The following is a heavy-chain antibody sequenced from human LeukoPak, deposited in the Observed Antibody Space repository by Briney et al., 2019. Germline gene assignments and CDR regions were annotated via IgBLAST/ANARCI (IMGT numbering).Heavy chain of an antibody. J-gene: IGHJ6*03. D-gene: IGHD6-6*01. CDR2: ISSSGGNT. CDR1: GFTFSIYA. V-gene: IGHV3-23*01. Sequence: GGSLRLSCAASGFTFSIYAMSWVRQAPGKGLEWVSGISSSGGNTYYADSVKGRVTISRDNSKNALYLQMNSQRAEDTAVYYCAKLLVRYYYYMDVWGKGTTVTVSS. CDR3: AKLLVRYYYYMDV.